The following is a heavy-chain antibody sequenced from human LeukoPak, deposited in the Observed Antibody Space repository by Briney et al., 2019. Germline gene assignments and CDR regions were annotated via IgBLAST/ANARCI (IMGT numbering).Heavy chain of an antibody. J-gene: IGHJ4*02. CDR2: IYYSGST. D-gene: IGHD2-2*01. V-gene: IGHV4-39*01. CDR3: ARHLEVPAAMDY. CDR1: GGSISSSSYY. Sequence: SETLSLTCTVSGGSISSSSYYWGWIRQPPGKGLEWIGSIYYSGSTYYNPSLKSRVTISVDTSKNQFSLKLSSVTAADTAVYYCARHLEVPAAMDYWGQGTLVTVSS.